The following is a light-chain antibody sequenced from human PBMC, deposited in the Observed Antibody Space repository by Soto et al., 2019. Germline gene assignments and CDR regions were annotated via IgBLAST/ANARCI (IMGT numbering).Light chain of an antibody. Sequence: QSVLTQPPSVSAAPGQKVTISCSGSSSNIGNNYVSWYQQLPGTAPKLLIYDNNKRPSGIPDRFSGSKSGTSATLAITGLQTGDEAVYYCGTWDSSLSAVVFGGGTQLTVL. J-gene: IGLJ2*01. CDR2: DNN. V-gene: IGLV1-51*01. CDR1: SSNIGNNY. CDR3: GTWDSSLSAVV.